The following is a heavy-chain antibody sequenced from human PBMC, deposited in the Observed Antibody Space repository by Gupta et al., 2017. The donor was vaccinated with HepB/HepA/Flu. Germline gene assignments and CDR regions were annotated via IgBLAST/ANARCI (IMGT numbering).Heavy chain of an antibody. CDR2: ISVSGSNT. CDR3: ATNSSGGQFDY. CDR1: ELALRTYG. Sequence: EVQILESGGGLVQPGGSLRLSCTASELALRTYGINWVRQAPGKGLEWVSGISVSGSNTYYADSVKGRFTISGDNSKNTLHLQMNSLRADDTAAYYCATNSSGGQFDYWGQGTLVTVSS. V-gene: IGHV3-23*01. D-gene: IGHD3-22*01. J-gene: IGHJ4*02.